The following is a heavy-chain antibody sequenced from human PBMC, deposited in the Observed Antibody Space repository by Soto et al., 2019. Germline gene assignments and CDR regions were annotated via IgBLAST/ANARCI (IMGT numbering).Heavy chain of an antibody. J-gene: IGHJ4*01. Sequence: EVQLVESGGGLVQPGGSLRLSCAASGFTFSPHGMTWARQGPGKGLEWLSTIKRHAGVAYYADSAKGRFTISRDNAKNSLYLRMNGLSDDYTAVYYCAIDGGWQFGYWGLGSLVTASS. V-gene: IGHV3-7*01. D-gene: IGHD6-19*01. CDR1: GFTFSPHG. CDR2: IKRHAGVA. CDR3: AIDGGWQFGY.